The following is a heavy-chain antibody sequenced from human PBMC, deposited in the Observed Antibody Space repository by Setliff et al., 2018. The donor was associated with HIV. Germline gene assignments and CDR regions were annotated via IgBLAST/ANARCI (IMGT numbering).Heavy chain of an antibody. Sequence: ASVKVSCKASGYTFTSYGITWVRQAPGQGLEWMGWIGADNGNTNYAQKFQGRVTMTTDTSTSTVYVELRSLISDDTAVYYCAREGLWFGDRGYFMDVWGKGTAVTVSS. D-gene: IGHD3-10*01. V-gene: IGHV1-18*01. J-gene: IGHJ6*03. CDR2: IGADNGNT. CDR1: GYTFTSYG. CDR3: AREGLWFGDRGYFMDV.